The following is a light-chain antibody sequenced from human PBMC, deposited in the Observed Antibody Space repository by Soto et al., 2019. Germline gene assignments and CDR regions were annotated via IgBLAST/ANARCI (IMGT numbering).Light chain of an antibody. CDR1: QSISSW. Sequence: DIQMTQSPSTLSASVGDRVTITCRASQSISSWLAWYQQKPGKAPKLLIFDASILESGVPSRFSGSGSGTQFTLTISSLQPDDFATYYCQQYDNLRLTFGPGTKVDIK. V-gene: IGKV1-5*01. CDR3: QQYDNLRLT. J-gene: IGKJ3*01. CDR2: DAS.